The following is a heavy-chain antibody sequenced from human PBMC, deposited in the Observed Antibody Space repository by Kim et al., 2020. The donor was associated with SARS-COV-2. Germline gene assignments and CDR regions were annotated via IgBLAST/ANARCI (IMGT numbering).Heavy chain of an antibody. Sequence: GGSLRRSCVASGFTISNFWMSWVRQAPGKGLEWVGNIRRDSSEKSKVDSVKVRFTTSRAKAEYTLYLQLHSLSVEAEAADDCERDRGGWGSIRGYYYD. CDR3: ERDRGGWGSIRGYYYD. CDR2: IRRDSSEK. D-gene: IGHD3-16*01. J-gene: IGHJ6*01. CDR1: GFTISNFW. V-gene: IGHV3-7*03.